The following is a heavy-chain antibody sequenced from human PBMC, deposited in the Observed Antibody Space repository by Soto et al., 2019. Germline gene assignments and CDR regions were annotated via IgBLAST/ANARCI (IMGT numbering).Heavy chain of an antibody. CDR2: IYPGDSDT. CDR3: ASKTMLSVTGAFDI. D-gene: IGHD3-16*01. V-gene: IGHV5-51*01. CDR1: GYSFTSYW. Sequence: PGESLXISCKGSGYSFTSYWIGWVRQMPGKGLEWMGIIYPGDSDTRYSPSFQGQVTISADKSISTAYLQWSSLKASDTAMYYWASKTMLSVTGAFDIWGQGTMVTVSS. J-gene: IGHJ3*02.